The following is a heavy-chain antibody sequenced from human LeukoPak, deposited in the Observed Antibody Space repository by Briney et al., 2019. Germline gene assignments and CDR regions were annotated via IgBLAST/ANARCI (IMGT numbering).Heavy chain of an antibody. CDR1: GESFTGHY. V-gene: IGHV4-34*01. Sequence: SETLSLTCAVYGESFTGHYWSWIRQPPGEGLEWIGEVNHSGSTNYNPSLKSRVTISVDTSKNQFSLKLSSVTAADTAVYYCARVRYYYDSSGYGYDAFDIWGQGTMATVSS. CDR3: ARVRYYYDSSGYGYDAFDI. CDR2: VNHSGST. J-gene: IGHJ3*02. D-gene: IGHD3-22*01.